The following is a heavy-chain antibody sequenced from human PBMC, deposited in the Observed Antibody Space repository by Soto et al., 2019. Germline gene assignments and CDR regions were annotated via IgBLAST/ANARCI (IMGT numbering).Heavy chain of an antibody. CDR2: ISAYNGNT. V-gene: IGHV1-18*01. CDR3: ARGGWAIFGVVRPTDAFDI. CDR1: GYTFTSYG. Sequence: ASVKVSCKASGYTFTSYGISWVRQAPGQGLDWMGWISAYNGNTNYAQKLQGRVTMTTDTSTSTAYMELRSLRSDDTAVYYCARGGWAIFGVVRPTDAFDIWGQGTMVTVSS. J-gene: IGHJ3*02. D-gene: IGHD3-3*01.